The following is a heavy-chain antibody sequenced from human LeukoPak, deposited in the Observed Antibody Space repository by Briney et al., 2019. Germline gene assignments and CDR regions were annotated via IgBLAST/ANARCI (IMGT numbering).Heavy chain of an antibody. CDR2: ISSSGSTI. J-gene: IGHJ6*03. D-gene: IGHD3-10*01. V-gene: IGHV3-48*03. CDR3: ARGRRYYGSGSYYWIYMDV. CDR1: GFTFSSYE. Sequence: GGSLRLSCAASGFTFSSYEMNWVRQAPGKGLEWVSYISSSGSTIYYADSVKGRFTISRDSAKNSLYLQMNSLRAEDTAVYYCARGRRYYGSGSYYWIYMDVWGKGTTVTVSS.